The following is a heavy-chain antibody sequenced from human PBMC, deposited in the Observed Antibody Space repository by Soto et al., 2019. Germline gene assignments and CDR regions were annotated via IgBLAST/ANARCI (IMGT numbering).Heavy chain of an antibody. V-gene: IGHV3-23*01. D-gene: IGHD2-2*01. CDR3: ANLSRTSYYAPIDY. CDR1: GLALSSYA. Sequence: EVQLLESGGGLVLPEGSLRLSCAASGLALSSYAMSWVRRAPGKGLEWVSTISGNADTTYYVDSVRGRFTISRDNSKNSLYLQMNSLRAEDTAVYYCANLSRTSYYAPIDYWGPGTLVTVSS. CDR2: ISGNADTT. J-gene: IGHJ4*02.